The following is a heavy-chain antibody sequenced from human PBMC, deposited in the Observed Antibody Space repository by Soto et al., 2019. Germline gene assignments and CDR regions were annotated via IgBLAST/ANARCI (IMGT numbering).Heavy chain of an antibody. V-gene: IGHV3-23*01. J-gene: IGHJ4*02. CDR3: AQEIYGDPTYEY. CDR2: ISGSGGST. CDR1: GFTFSSYA. Sequence: VGSLRLSCAASGFTFSSYAMTWVLQAAGKGLEWVSAISGSGGSTYYADSVKGRFTVSRDNSKNTLYLQMNSLRAEDTAVYYCAQEIYGDPTYEYWGQGTLVTVSS. D-gene: IGHD4-17*01.